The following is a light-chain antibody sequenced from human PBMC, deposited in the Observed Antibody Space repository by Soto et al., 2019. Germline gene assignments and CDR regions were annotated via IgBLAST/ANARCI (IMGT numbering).Light chain of an antibody. CDR1: RIIGNN. CDR3: QPSFSPHIA. J-gene: IGKJ5*01. V-gene: IGKV1-39*01. CDR2: SAS. Sequence: IHLTPSPMSLSASVVDRVTIIFLASRIIGNNLNWYQQRPGKAPLLLIYSASSLQSGVPSRFSGSSSGTDFTITINGLQPEDFATYYCQPSFSPHIAVGPVTRLEIK.